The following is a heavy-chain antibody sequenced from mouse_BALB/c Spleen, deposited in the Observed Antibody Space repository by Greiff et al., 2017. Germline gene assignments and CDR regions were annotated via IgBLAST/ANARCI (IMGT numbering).Heavy chain of an antibody. J-gene: IGHJ3*01. CDR2: ISSGGSYT. D-gene: IGHD2-3*01. V-gene: IGHV5-6-4*01. CDR3: TRDGGDGYYWFAY. Sequence: EVQRVESGGGLVKPGGSLKLSCAASGFTFSSYTMSWVRQTPEKRLEWVATISSGGSYTYYPDSVKGRFTISRDNAKNTLYLQMSSLKSEDTAMYYCTRDGGDGYYWFAYWGQGTLVTVSA. CDR1: GFTFSSYT.